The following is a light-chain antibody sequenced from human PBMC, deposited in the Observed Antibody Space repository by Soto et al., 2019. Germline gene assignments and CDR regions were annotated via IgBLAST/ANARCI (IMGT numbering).Light chain of an antibody. Sequence: DIQVTQSPPSLSASVGDRVSITCRASQYISNYLTSYQHKPGEAPKLLIYSASTLQLGVASRFSSSGSGTDFTLTIDSLQADDFASYYCQSNYIVPWAFGQGTKVELK. CDR3: QSNYIVPWA. CDR1: QYISNY. J-gene: IGKJ1*01. CDR2: SAS. V-gene: IGKV1-39*01.